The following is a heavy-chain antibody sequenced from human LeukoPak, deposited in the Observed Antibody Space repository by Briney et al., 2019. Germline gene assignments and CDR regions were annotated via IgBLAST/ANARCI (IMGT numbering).Heavy chain of an antibody. D-gene: IGHD3-16*01. V-gene: IGHV4-39*07. Sequence: SETLSLTCTVSGGSISSSSYYWGWIRQPPGKGLEWIGSIYYSGSTYYNPSLKSRVTISVDTSKNQFSLKLSSVTAADTAVYYCARVVSRRGSFYFAGYYYYYMDVWGKGTTVTVSS. CDR3: ARVVSRRGSFYFAGYYYYYMDV. CDR2: IYYSGST. J-gene: IGHJ6*03. CDR1: GGSISSSSYY.